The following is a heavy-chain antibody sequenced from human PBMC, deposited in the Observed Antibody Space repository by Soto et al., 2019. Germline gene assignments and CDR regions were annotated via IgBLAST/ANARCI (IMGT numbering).Heavy chain of an antibody. CDR2: ISYDGSNK. CDR3: AKDRGYYGSGSYYPSVYNWFDP. J-gene: IGHJ5*02. V-gene: IGHV3-30*18. D-gene: IGHD3-10*01. CDR1: GFTFSSYG. Sequence: QVQLVESGGGVVQPGRSLRLSCAASGFTFSSYGMHWVRQAPGKGLEWVAVISYDGSNKYYADSVKGRFTISRDNSKNTLYLQMNSLRAEDTAVYYCAKDRGYYGSGSYYPSVYNWFDPWGQGTLVTVSS.